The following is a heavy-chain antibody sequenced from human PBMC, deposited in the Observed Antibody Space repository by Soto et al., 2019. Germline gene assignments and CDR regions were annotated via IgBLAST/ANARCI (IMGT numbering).Heavy chain of an antibody. V-gene: IGHV1-69*13. J-gene: IGHJ6*02. Sequence: SVKVSCKASGGTFSSYAISWVRQAPGQGLEWMGGIIPIFGTANYAQKFQGRVTITADESTSTAYMELSSLRSEDTAVYYCARGQSIVVVTAAIRGDYYYGMDVWGQGTTVTVSS. CDR3: ARGQSIVVVTAAIRGDYYYGMDV. CDR1: GGTFSSYA. CDR2: IIPIFGTA. D-gene: IGHD2-2*02.